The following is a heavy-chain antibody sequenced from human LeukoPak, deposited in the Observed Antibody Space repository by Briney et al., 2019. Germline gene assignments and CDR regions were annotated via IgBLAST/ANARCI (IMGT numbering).Heavy chain of an antibody. J-gene: IGHJ5*02. CDR3: ATVSLMSVAPDNWFDP. Sequence: ASVKVSCKVSGYTLTELSVHWVRQTPGKGLEWMGGFNPEDGRTIYAQNFQGRVTMTEDTSTDTVYMEPSSLKSEDTAVYYCATVSLMSVAPDNWFDPWGQGTLVTVSS. V-gene: IGHV1-24*01. CDR2: FNPEDGRT. CDR1: GYTLTELS. D-gene: IGHD6-19*01.